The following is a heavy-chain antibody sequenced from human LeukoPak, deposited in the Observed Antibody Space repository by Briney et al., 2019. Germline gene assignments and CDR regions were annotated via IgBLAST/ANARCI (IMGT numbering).Heavy chain of an antibody. CDR2: IYYSGST. D-gene: IGHD1-26*01. CDR1: GGSISSYY. J-gene: IGHJ5*02. V-gene: IGHV4-59*08. CDR3: ASGSYHNWFDP. Sequence: NPSETLSLTCTVSGGSISSYYWSWIRQPPGKGLEWIGYIYYSGSTYYNPSLKSRVTISVDTSKNQFSLKLSSVTAADTAVYYCASGSYHNWFDPWGQGTLVTVSS.